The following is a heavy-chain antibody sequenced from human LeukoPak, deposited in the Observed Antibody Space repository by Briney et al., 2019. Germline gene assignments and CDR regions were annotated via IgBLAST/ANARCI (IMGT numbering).Heavy chain of an antibody. CDR3: ARDEQWLAQD. D-gene: IGHD6-19*01. J-gene: IGHJ4*02. CDR1: GFTFSSYA. V-gene: IGHV3-30-3*01. CDR2: ISYDGSNK. Sequence: GGSLRLSRAASGFTFSSYAMHWVRQAPGKGLEWVAVISYDGSNKYYADSVKGRFTISRDNSKNTLYLQMNSLRAEDTAVYYCARDEQWLAQDWGQGTLVTVSS.